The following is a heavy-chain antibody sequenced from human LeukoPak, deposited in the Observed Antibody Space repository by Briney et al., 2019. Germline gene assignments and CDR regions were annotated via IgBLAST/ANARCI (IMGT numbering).Heavy chain of an antibody. CDR2: ISGSGGST. V-gene: IGHV3-23*01. CDR1: GFTFSSYG. D-gene: IGHD3-10*01. Sequence: TGGSLRLSCAASGFTFSSYGMSWVRQAPGKGLEWVSAISGSGGSTYYADSVKGRFTISRDNSKNTLYLQMNSLRAEDTAVYYCAKNMVRGARNWFDPWGQGTLVTVSS. CDR3: AKNMVRGARNWFDP. J-gene: IGHJ5*02.